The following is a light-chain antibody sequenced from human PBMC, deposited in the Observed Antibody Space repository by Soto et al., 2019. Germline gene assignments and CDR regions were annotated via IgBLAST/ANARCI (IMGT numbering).Light chain of an antibody. Sequence: DIQMTQSPSTLSASVGDRVTITCRASQSISTWLAWYQQKPGKAPKLLIYDATSLEGGVPLRFSGGGSGTEFTLTINRLQPEDFATYFCQQLNSYPLTFGGGTKVDIK. CDR1: QSISTW. CDR2: DAT. J-gene: IGKJ4*01. V-gene: IGKV1-5*01. CDR3: QQLNSYPLT.